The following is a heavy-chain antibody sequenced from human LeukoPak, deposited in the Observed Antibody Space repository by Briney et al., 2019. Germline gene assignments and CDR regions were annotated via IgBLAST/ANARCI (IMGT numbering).Heavy chain of an antibody. CDR2: ISGGGGST. Sequence: GGSLRLSCAASGFTVSSNYMSWVRQAPGKGLEWVSTISGGGGSTYYADSVKGRFTISRDNSKNTLYLQVNSLRAVDTAVYYCAKGGKWDVTPFDYWGQGTLVTVSS. V-gene: IGHV3-23*01. J-gene: IGHJ4*02. D-gene: IGHD1-26*01. CDR3: AKGGKWDVTPFDY. CDR1: GFTVSSNY.